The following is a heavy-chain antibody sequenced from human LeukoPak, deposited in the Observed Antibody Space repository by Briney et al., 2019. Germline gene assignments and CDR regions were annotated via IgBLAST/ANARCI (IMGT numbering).Heavy chain of an antibody. J-gene: IGHJ4*02. V-gene: IGHV3-64D*06. CDR1: GFTLTWHV. Sequence: GGSLRLSCSASGFTLTWHVMHWVRQAPGKALEYVSFIHHNGDITSYADSVRGRFTVSRGNSKNTLFLELSSLRTDDTAVYYRARDMSGTYSFDYWGQGTLVTVSS. CDR2: IHHNGDIT. D-gene: IGHD1-26*01. CDR3: ARDMSGTYSFDY.